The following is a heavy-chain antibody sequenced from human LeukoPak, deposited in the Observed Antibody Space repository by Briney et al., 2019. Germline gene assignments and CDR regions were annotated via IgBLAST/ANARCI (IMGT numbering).Heavy chain of an antibody. J-gene: IGHJ6*02. CDR3: ARGVAAAGYYYYGMDV. V-gene: IGHV3-48*01. CDR2: ISSGSGTI. Sequence: GGSLRLSCAASGFTFSRYSMNWVRQAPGKGLEWISYISSGSGTIDYADSVKGRFTISRDNARNSLYVQMNSLRADDTAVYYCARGVAAAGYYYYGMDVWGQGTTVTVSS. CDR1: GFTFSRYS. D-gene: IGHD6-13*01.